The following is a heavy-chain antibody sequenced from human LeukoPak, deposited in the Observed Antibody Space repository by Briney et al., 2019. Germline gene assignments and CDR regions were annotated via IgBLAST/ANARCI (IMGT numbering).Heavy chain of an antibody. Sequence: PGGSLRLSCAASGFTFSNYAIHWVRQAPGKGLEWVAVISYDGNNKYYADSVKGRFTISRDNSKNTPYLQVSSLRAEDTAVYYCARPQGGRQLWLHFDYWGQGTLVTVSS. CDR3: ARPQGGRQLWLHFDY. V-gene: IGHV3-30-3*01. CDR2: ISYDGNNK. J-gene: IGHJ4*02. CDR1: GFTFSNYA. D-gene: IGHD5-18*01.